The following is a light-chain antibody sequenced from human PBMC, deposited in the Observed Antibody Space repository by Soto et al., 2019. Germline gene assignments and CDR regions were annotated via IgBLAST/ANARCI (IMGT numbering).Light chain of an antibody. J-gene: IGKJ5*01. CDR2: DAF. Sequence: EIVMTQSPASLSVSPGERATLSCRASQSVGTNLAWYQQKPGQAPRLLIYDAFNRATGIPARFSGSGSGTDFTLTISSLEPEDFALYYCQQRSTWPTFGQGTRLEIK. V-gene: IGKV3-11*01. CDR1: QSVGTN. CDR3: QQRSTWPT.